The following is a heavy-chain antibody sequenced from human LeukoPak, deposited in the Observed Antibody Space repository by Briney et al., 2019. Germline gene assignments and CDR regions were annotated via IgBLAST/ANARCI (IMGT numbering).Heavy chain of an antibody. J-gene: IGHJ3*02. CDR3: ASQPYGGNPSAAFDI. D-gene: IGHD4-23*01. Sequence: SVKVSCKASGGTFSSYAISWARLAPGQGLEWMGGIIPIFGTANYAQKFQGRVTITTDESTSTAYMELSSLRSEDTAVYYCASQPYGGNPSAAFDIWGQGTMVTVSS. CDR1: GGTFSSYA. V-gene: IGHV1-69*05. CDR2: IIPIFGTA.